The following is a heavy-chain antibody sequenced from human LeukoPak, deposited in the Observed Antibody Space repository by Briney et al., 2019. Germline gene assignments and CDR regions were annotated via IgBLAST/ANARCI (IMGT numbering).Heavy chain of an antibody. CDR1: GFTFSSYG. CDR2: ISYDGSNK. J-gene: IGHJ4*02. Sequence: GGSLRLSCAASGFTFSSYGMHWVRQAPGKGLEWVAVISYDGSNKYYADSVKGRFTISRDNSKNTLYLQMNSLRAEDTAVYYCAKLIVDTATDYFDYWGQGTLVTVSS. CDR3: AKLIVDTATDYFDY. D-gene: IGHD5-18*01. V-gene: IGHV3-30*18.